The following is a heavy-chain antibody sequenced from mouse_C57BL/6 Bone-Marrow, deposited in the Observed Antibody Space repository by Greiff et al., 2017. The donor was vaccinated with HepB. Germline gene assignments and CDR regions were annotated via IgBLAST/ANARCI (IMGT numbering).Heavy chain of an antibody. Sequence: VKLMESGPELVKPGASVKISCKASGYTFTDYYINWVKQRPGQGLEWIGWIFPGSGSTYYNEKFKGKATLTVDKSSSTAYMLLSSLTSEDSAVYFCARWLLPAWFAYWGQGTLVTVSA. CDR2: IFPGSGST. V-gene: IGHV1-75*01. CDR3: ARWLLPAWFAY. J-gene: IGHJ3*01. D-gene: IGHD2-3*01. CDR1: GYTFTDYY.